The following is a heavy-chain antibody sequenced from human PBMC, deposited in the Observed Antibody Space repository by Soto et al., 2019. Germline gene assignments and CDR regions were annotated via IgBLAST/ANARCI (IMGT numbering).Heavy chain of an antibody. CDR2: IYNSWSS. CDR1: GVSISSGGYY. V-gene: IGHV4-31*03. Sequence: QVQLQESGPGLVTPSQTLSLTCTVSGVSISSGGYYWSWIRQRPGTGLEWLGFIYNSWSSHYNPSLPSRVTISGGASKNQLALKGTAVTAADTAVYYCARVHRYCSGGSCYLLDYWGQGALVTVSS. J-gene: IGHJ4*02. D-gene: IGHD2-15*01. CDR3: ARVHRYCSGGSCYLLDY.